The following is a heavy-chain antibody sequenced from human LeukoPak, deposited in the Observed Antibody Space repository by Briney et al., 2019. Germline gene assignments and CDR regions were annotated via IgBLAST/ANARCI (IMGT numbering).Heavy chain of an antibody. CDR3: ARVGSGVTYYYYGMDV. CDR1: GGTFSSYA. J-gene: IGHJ6*02. D-gene: IGHD2-21*02. CDR2: IIPIFGTA. V-gene: IGHV1-69*13. Sequence: ASVKVSCKASGGTFSSYAIGWVRQAPGQGLEWMGGIIPIFGTANYAQKFQGRVTITADEPTSTAYMELSSLRSEDTAVYYCARVGSGVTYYYYGMDVWGQGTTVTVSS.